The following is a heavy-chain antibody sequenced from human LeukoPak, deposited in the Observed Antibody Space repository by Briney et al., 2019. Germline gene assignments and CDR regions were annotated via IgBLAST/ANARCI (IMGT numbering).Heavy chain of an antibody. Sequence: SVNVSCNASGGTFSSYAISWVRRAPGQGLEWMGGIIPIFGTANYAQKFQGRVTITTDESTSTAYMELSSLRSEDTAVYYCASRGKQLEQNWFDPWGQGTLVTVSS. D-gene: IGHD1/OR15-1a*01. V-gene: IGHV1-69*05. CDR3: ASRGKQLEQNWFDP. J-gene: IGHJ5*02. CDR2: IIPIFGTA. CDR1: GGTFSSYA.